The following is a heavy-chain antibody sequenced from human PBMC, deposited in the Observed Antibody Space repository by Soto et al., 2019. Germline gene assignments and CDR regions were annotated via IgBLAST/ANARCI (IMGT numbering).Heavy chain of an antibody. D-gene: IGHD4-17*01. CDR1: GYTFTTYN. J-gene: IGHJ4*02. CDR2: INPHTGRT. CDR3: ARGTYGDIDY. Sequence: QVQLVQSGTEVKKPGASVKVSRKASGYTFTTYNIHWVRQGPGHGLEWMGIINPHTGRTSYSQNFQGRVTITRDTSTSTVYMAVSSLRSADTAMYYCARGTYGDIDYWGQGTLVSVSS. V-gene: IGHV1-46*01.